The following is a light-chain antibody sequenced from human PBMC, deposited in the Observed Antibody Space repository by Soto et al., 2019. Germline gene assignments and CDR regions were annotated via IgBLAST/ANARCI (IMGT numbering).Light chain of an antibody. CDR2: AAS. CDR3: HQSYRTPLT. CDR1: QSVSTY. J-gene: IGKJ4*01. V-gene: IGKV1-39*01. Sequence: DIQMTQSPTSLSASVGDRVTITCRASQSVSTYVNWYQQIPGKAPKLLISAASSLQSGVPSRFSGSGSWTDFPVTISSLQPEDFATYYCHQSYRTPLTFGGGTKVEIK.